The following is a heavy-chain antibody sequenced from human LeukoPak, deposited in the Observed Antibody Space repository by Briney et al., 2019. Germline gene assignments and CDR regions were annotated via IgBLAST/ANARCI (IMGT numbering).Heavy chain of an antibody. D-gene: IGHD2-15*01. CDR2: IYSGGST. Sequence: PGGSLRLSCAASGFTVSSNYMSWVRQAPGEGLEWVSVIYSGGSTYYADSVMGRFTISRDNSKNTLYLQMNSLRAEDTAVYYCARDGGYCSGGSCSDAFDIWGQGTMVTVSS. CDR1: GFTVSSNY. CDR3: ARDGGYCSGGSCSDAFDI. V-gene: IGHV3-66*01. J-gene: IGHJ3*02.